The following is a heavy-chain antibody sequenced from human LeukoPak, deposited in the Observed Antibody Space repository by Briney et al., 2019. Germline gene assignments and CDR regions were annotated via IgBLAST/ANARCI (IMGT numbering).Heavy chain of an antibody. CDR2: ISYDGSNK. Sequence: QAGGSLRLSCAASGFTFSSYGMHWVRQAPGKGLEWVAVISYDGSNKYYADSVKGRFTTSRDNSKNTLYLQMNSLRAEDTAVYYCANSGYSGYDTDYWGQGTLVTVSS. CDR3: ANSGYSGYDTDY. D-gene: IGHD5-12*01. CDR1: GFTFSSYG. J-gene: IGHJ4*02. V-gene: IGHV3-30*18.